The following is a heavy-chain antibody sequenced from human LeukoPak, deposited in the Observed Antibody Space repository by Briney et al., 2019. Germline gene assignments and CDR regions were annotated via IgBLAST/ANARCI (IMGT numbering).Heavy chain of an antibody. J-gene: IGHJ4*02. V-gene: IGHV3-48*02. D-gene: IGHD3-10*01. CDR2: ISPSSGTI. CDR3: ARKLSSTDDY. CDR1: GFTFSIYS. Sequence: GGSLRLSCAASGFTFSIYSMHWVRQSPGKGLEWLSYISPSSGTIHYADSVKGRFTISRDNARNSVFLQMNRLTDEDTAVYYCARKLSSTDDYWGQGTLVTVSS.